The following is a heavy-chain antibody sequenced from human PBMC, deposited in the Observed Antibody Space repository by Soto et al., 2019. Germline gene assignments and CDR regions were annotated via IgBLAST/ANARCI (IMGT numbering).Heavy chain of an antibody. CDR3: ARYDYNGYYFDY. CDR2: INPSGGST. J-gene: IGHJ4*02. D-gene: IGHD4-4*01. Sequence: ASVKVSCKASGYTFSTYYMHWVRQAPGQGYEWMGIINPSGGSTTYAQKFQGRVTMARDTSTTTVYMELSSLKSEDTAVYYCARYDYNGYYFDYWGQGTLVTVSS. V-gene: IGHV1-46*01. CDR1: GYTFSTYY.